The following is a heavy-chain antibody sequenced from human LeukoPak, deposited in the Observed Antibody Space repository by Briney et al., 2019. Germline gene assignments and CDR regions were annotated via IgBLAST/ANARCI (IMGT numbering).Heavy chain of an antibody. CDR1: GFTFSLHA. CDR2: ISFDGSNE. CDR3: ARDSRWRWLQSGGDYFDN. V-gene: IGHV3-30-3*01. J-gene: IGHJ4*02. D-gene: IGHD5-24*01. Sequence: GGSLRLSCAASGFTFSLHAMDWVRQAPGKGLEWVAFISFDGSNEYYRDSVKGRFTISRDNSKSTLSLQMNTLRAEDTAVYYCARDSRWRWLQSGGDYFDNWGQGTLVTVSS.